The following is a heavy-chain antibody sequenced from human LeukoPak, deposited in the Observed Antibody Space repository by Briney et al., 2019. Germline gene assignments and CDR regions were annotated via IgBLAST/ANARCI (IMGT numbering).Heavy chain of an antibody. V-gene: IGHV3-23*01. CDR3: AKDRSREYYDSSGYLDY. CDR1: GFTFSSYA. D-gene: IGHD3-22*01. J-gene: IGHJ4*02. CDR2: ISGSGGST. Sequence: PGGSLRLSCAASGFTFSSYAMSWVRQAPGKGLEWVSAISGSGGSTYYADSVKGRFTISRDNSKNTLYLQMNSLRAEDTAVYYCAKDRSREYYDSSGYLDYWGQGTLVTVSS.